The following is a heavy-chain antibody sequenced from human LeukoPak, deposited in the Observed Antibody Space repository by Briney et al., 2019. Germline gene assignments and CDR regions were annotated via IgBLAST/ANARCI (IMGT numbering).Heavy chain of an antibody. CDR2: IYYSGST. V-gene: IGHV4-59*12. Sequence: SETLSLTCTVPGGSISSYYWSWIRQPPGKGLEWIGYIYYSGSTNYNPSLKSRVTISVDTSKNQFSLKLSSVTAADTAVYYCARDPGEVDAFDIWGQGTMVTVSS. CDR3: ARDPGEVDAFDI. D-gene: IGHD2-21*01. CDR1: GGSISSYY. J-gene: IGHJ3*02.